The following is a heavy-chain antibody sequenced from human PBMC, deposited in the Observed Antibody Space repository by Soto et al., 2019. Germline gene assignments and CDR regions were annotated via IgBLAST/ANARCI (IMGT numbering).Heavy chain of an antibody. Sequence: SETLSLTCTVSGGPIKSSDYHWSWTRQSPAKGLEWIGYIHNSGTSSYNPSLRGRVTVTLDTSRSQFSLTLASVTAADTAVYYCVREERIAAPQLDYWGQGIPVTVSS. CDR3: VREERIAAPQLDY. D-gene: IGHD6-6*01. CDR2: IHNSGTS. J-gene: IGHJ4*02. V-gene: IGHV4-30-4*01. CDR1: GGPIKSSDYH.